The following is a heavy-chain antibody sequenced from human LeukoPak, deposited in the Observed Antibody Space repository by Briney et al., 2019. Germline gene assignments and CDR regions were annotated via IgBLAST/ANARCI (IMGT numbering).Heavy chain of an antibody. CDR3: ARRFFRKGSWFDP. V-gene: IGHV4-39*07. D-gene: IGHD3-10*01. CDR1: GDSISSSSSY. Sequence: KPSETLSLTCTVSGDSISSSSSYWGWIRQPPGKGLEWIGSIYYSGNTYYNTSLKSRVTISADTSKNQFSLKLSSVTAADTAVYYCARRFFRKGSWFDPWGQGTLVTVSS. CDR2: IYYSGNT. J-gene: IGHJ5*02.